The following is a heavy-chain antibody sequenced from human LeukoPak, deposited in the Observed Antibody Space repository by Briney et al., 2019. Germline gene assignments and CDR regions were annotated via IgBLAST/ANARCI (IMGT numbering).Heavy chain of an antibody. CDR1: GFTFSSYA. D-gene: IGHD3-10*01. V-gene: IGHV3-23*01. Sequence: GGSLRLSCAATGFTFSSYAMSWVRQAPGKGLEWVSAISGSGGSTYYADSVKGRFTISRDNSKNTLYLQMNSLRAEDTAVYYCAKVRTYGSGSYPPYFDYWGQGTLVTVSS. J-gene: IGHJ4*02. CDR2: ISGSGGST. CDR3: AKVRTYGSGSYPPYFDY.